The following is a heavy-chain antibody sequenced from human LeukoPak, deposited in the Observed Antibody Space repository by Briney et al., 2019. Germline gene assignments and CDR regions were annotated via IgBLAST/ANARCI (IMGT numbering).Heavy chain of an antibody. CDR1: GFTFSNAW. V-gene: IGHV3-15*01. J-gene: IGHJ4*02. CDR3: TTAVYYGGNSAFDY. D-gene: IGHD4-23*01. CDR2: IKSKTDGGTT. Sequence: PGGSLRLSCAASGFTFSNAWMSWVRQAPGKGLEWVGRIKSKTDGGTTDYAAPVKGRFTISRDDSKNTPYLQMNSLKTEDTAVYYCTTAVYYGGNSAFDYWGQGTLVTVSS.